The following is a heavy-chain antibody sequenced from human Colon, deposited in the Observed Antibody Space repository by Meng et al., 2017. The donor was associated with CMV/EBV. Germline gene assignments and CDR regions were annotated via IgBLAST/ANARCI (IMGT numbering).Heavy chain of an antibody. J-gene: IGHJ1*01. CDR2: ISSSSSYI. CDR3: VRHLEAGRNGYSEPF. Sequence: GESLKISCAASGFTFSSYWMHWVRQAPGKGLEWVSSISSSSSYIYYADSVKGRFTISRDNAKNSLYLQMDSLRAEDTAVYYCVRHLEAGRNGYSEPFWGQGTLVTVSS. D-gene: IGHD5-18*01. CDR1: GFTFSSYW. V-gene: IGHV3-21*01.